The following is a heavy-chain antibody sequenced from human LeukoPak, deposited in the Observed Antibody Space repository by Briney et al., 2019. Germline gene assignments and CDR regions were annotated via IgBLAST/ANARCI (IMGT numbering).Heavy chain of an antibody. Sequence: PGGSLRLSCAASGFTFSRYWMTWVRQSPGKGLEWVANINQDGSEKDYGDSVTSRFTISRDNAETSLFLQMNSLRADDTGVYCCARAREAPGNVFPDPWGQGVVVTVSS. CDR2: INQDGSEK. CDR1: GFTFSRYW. J-gene: IGHJ5*02. CDR3: ARAREAPGNVFPDP. V-gene: IGHV3-7*01. D-gene: IGHD4-23*01.